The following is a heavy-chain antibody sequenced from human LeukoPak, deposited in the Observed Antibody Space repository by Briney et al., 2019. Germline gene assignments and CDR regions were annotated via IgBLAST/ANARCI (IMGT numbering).Heavy chain of an antibody. CDR1: GYSFTNYD. CDR2: ISAYNGNT. Sequence: ASVKVSCKASGYSFTNYDINWVRQAPGQGLEWMGWISAYNGNTNYAQKLQGRVTMTTDTSTSTAYMELRSLRSDDTAVYYCARVKIGFTGSPVDYWGQGTLVTVSS. V-gene: IGHV1-18*01. CDR3: ARVKIGFTGSPVDY. D-gene: IGHD1-26*01. J-gene: IGHJ4*02.